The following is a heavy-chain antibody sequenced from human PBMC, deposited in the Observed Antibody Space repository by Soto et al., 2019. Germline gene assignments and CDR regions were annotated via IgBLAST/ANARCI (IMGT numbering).Heavy chain of an antibody. CDR3: ARGVVVPAAISYYYYGMDV. Sequence: RASVKVSCKASGYTFTGYYMHWVRQAPGQGLEWMGWINPNSGGTNYAQKFQGWVTMTRDTSISTAYMELSRLRSDDTAVYYCARGVVVPAAISYYYYGMDVWGQGTTVTVSS. CDR1: GYTFTGYY. V-gene: IGHV1-2*04. CDR2: INPNSGGT. D-gene: IGHD2-2*02. J-gene: IGHJ6*02.